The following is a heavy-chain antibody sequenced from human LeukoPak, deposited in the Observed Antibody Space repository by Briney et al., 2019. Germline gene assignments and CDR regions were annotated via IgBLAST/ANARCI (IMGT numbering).Heavy chain of an antibody. J-gene: IGHJ5*02. CDR3: ARVGYGSGIFS. D-gene: IGHD3-10*01. CDR2: IYYSGST. Sequence: SETLSLTCTVSNDSISGYYWSWIRQPPGKGLEWIGYIYYSGSTNYNPSLKSRVTISVDTSKNQFSLKLSSVTAADTAVYYCARVGYGSGIFSWGQGTLVTVSS. CDR1: NDSISGYY. V-gene: IGHV4-59*08.